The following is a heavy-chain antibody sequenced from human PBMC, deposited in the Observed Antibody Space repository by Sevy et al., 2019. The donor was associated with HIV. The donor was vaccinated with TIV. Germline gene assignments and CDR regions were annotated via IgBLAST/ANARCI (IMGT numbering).Heavy chain of an antibody. Sequence: GGSLRLSCAASGSTFRSDIMNWVRQAPGKGLEWVSSISSTSSYIYYADSVKGRFTISRDNAKNSVYLQMNSLRAEDTAAYYCVRDGKFYDDFDIWGQGTMVTVSS. V-gene: IGHV3-21*01. J-gene: IGHJ3*02. CDR2: ISSTSSYI. CDR1: GSTFRSDI. CDR3: VRDGKFYDDFDI.